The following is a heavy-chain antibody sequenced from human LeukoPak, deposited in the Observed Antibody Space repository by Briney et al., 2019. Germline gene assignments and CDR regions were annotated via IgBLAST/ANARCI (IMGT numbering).Heavy chain of an antibody. J-gene: IGHJ2*01. CDR2: IYPGGSDT. D-gene: IGHD6-6*01. Sequence: GESLKISCQGSGYSFTSYWIGWVRQMPGKGLEWMGIIYPGGSDTRYSPSFQGQVTISADKSISTAYLQWSSLKASDTAMYYCARLCSSSNWYFDLWGRGTLVTVSS. CDR3: ARLCSSSNWYFDL. CDR1: GYSFTSYW. V-gene: IGHV5-51*01.